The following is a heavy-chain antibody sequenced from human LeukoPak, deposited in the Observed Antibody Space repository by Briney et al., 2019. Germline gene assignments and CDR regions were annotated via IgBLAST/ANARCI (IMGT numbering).Heavy chain of an antibody. D-gene: IGHD5-18*01. Sequence: GGTLRLSCAASGFTFSSYSMNWVRQAPGKGLEWVSSISSSSSYIYYADSVKGRFTISRDNAKNSLYLQRNSLRAEDTSVYYCARTLNKQLWFDYWGEGTLVTVSS. V-gene: IGHV3-21*01. CDR3: ARTLNKQLWFDY. J-gene: IGHJ4*02. CDR1: GFTFSSYS. CDR2: ISSSSSYI.